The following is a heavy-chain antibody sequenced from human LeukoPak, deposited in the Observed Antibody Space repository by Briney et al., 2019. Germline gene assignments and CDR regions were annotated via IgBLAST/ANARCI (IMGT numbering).Heavy chain of an antibody. CDR2: INPNSGGT. J-gene: IGHJ5*02. CDR3: ARDRLTMVRGVKNWFDP. Sequence: ASVKVSCKASGYTFTGYYMHWVRQAPGQGLEWMGWINPNSGGTNYAQKFQGRVTMIRDTSISTAYMELSRLRSDDTAVYYCARDRLTMVRGVKNWFDPWGQGTLVTVSS. V-gene: IGHV1-2*02. CDR1: GYTFTGYY. D-gene: IGHD3-10*01.